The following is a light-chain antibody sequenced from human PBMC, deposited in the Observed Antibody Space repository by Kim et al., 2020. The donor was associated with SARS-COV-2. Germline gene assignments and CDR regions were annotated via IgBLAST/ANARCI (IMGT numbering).Light chain of an antibody. CDR2: YDS. CDR3: QVWDSSSDIAV. J-gene: IGLJ3*02. V-gene: IGLV3-21*04. Sequence: PRQSATKTCGGDNIVSESVPGYPQKRGQAPELVIYYDSERPSGIAGRFSGSTSGNTATLTISRVEAGDVANYYCQVWDSSSDIAVLGGGTKLTVL. CDR1: NIVSES.